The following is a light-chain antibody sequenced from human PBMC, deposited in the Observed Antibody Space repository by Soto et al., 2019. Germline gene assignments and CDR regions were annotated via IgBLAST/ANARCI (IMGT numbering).Light chain of an antibody. Sequence: EIVMTQSPATLSVSPGERATLSCRASKSVSSKLAWYQPQPGQAPRLLIYGAATRATGIPARFSDSGSGTELTLTISGLQSEVFAVYHCQQYSNWPPYTFDQGTKLESK. V-gene: IGKV3-15*01. CDR3: QQYSNWPPYT. J-gene: IGKJ2*01. CDR1: KSVSSK. CDR2: GAA.